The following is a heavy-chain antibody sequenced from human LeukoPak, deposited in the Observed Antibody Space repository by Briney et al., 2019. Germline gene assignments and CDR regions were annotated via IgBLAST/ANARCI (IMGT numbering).Heavy chain of an antibody. J-gene: IGHJ4*02. CDR2: IKSKTDGGTT. Sequence: GGSLRLSCAASGFTFSSYAMSWVRQAPGKGLEWVGRIKSKTDGGTTDYAAPVKGRFTISRDDSKSTLYLQMNSLKTEDTAVYYCTTGKNDFWSGYTGGFDYWGQGTLVTVSS. D-gene: IGHD3-3*01. V-gene: IGHV3-15*01. CDR1: GFTFSSYA. CDR3: TTGKNDFWSGYTGGFDY.